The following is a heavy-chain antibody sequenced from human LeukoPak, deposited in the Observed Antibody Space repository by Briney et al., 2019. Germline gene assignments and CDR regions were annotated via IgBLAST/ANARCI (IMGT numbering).Heavy chain of an antibody. Sequence: PSETLSLTCTVSGGSISSYYWSWIRQPAGKGLEWIGRIYTSGSTNYDPSLKSRVTMSVDTSKNQFSLKLSSVTAADTAVYYCARSIRYDSSGYYDLGDDYWGQGTLVTVSS. V-gene: IGHV4-4*07. CDR3: ARSIRYDSSGYYDLGDDY. D-gene: IGHD3-22*01. J-gene: IGHJ4*02. CDR1: GGSISSYY. CDR2: IYTSGST.